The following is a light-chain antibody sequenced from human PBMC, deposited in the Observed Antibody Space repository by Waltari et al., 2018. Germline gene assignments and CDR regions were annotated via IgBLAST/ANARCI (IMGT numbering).Light chain of an antibody. J-gene: IGKJ4*01. CDR3: QQYGSSPLT. CDR2: NAS. V-gene: IGKV3-20*01. CDR1: QSVSSSY. Sequence: EIVLTQSPGTLSLSPGERATISCRASQSVSSSYLAWYQQKPGQAPRLLIYNASSRATGIPDRFSGSGSGTDFTLTFSRLEPEDFAVYYCQQYGSSPLTFGGGTKVEIK.